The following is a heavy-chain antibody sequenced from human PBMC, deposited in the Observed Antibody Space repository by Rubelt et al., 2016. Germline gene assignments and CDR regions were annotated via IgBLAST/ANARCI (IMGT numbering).Heavy chain of an antibody. CDR3: ARGIELTGDGGYGMDV. D-gene: IGHD7-27*01. J-gene: IGHJ6*02. V-gene: IGHV3-33*01. CDR2: IWYDGSNK. Sequence: GKGLEWVAVIWYDGSNKYYTDSVKGRFIISRDNSKSTLYLQMNSLRAEDTAVYYCARGIELTGDGGYGMDVWGQGTTVTVSS.